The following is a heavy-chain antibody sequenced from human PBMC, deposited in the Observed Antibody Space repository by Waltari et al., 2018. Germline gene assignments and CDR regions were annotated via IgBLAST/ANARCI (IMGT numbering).Heavy chain of an antibody. V-gene: IGHV4-61*09. J-gene: IGHJ4*02. CDR1: GDSINSRDYY. CDR3: ARGELGLRRFDY. D-gene: IGHD7-27*01. CDR2: LYGDGIT. Sequence: VQLQESGPGLVQPSQTLSLICSVSGDSINSRDYYWTWIRQPAGKGLEWIGYLYGDGITNYNPSLIGRLTMALDTSKTQFSLKLSFMTAADTAVYYCARGELGLRRFDYWGRGALVTVSS.